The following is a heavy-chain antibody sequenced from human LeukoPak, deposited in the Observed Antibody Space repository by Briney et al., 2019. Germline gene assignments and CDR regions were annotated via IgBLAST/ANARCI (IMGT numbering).Heavy chain of an antibody. V-gene: IGHV4-39*02. CDR2: IYYSGST. CDR3: ARESIAMAAIDY. CDR1: GGSISSSSYY. D-gene: IGHD6-19*01. J-gene: IGHJ4*02. Sequence: SETLSLTCTVSGGSISSSSYYWGWIRQPPGKGLEWIGSIYYSGSTYYNPSLKSRVTISVDTSKNQFSLKLSSVTAADTAVYYCARESIAMAAIDYWGQGTLVTVSS.